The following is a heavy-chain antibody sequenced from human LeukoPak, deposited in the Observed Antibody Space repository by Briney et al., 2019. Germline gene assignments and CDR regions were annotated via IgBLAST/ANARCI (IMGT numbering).Heavy chain of an antibody. CDR1: GGSITSTLYY. J-gene: IGHJ1*01. Sequence: PSETLSLTCTASGGSITSTLYYWGWFRQSSGKGLEWIGSIYYSGSTYYNPSLKSRVTISVDTSKNQFSLRLTSVTAADTAVYFCAGQPENTRGFYWGQGTLVTVSS. CDR3: AGQPENTRGFY. V-gene: IGHV4-39*01. CDR2: IYYSGST. D-gene: IGHD2-2*01.